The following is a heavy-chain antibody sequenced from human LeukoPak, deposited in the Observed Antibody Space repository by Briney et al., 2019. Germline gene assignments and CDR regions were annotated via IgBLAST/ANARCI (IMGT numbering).Heavy chain of an antibody. V-gene: IGHV4-30-2*01. J-gene: IGHJ6*03. Sequence: TLSLTCTVSGGSINSGGWIRQPPGKGLEWIGNIYYSGTTYYNPSLNSRVTISVDRSKNQFSLNLSSVTAADTAVYYCARVSSGAVAPYYYYYMDVWGKGTTVTVSS. CDR2: IYYSGTT. D-gene: IGHD6-19*01. CDR1: GGSINSGG. CDR3: ARVSSGAVAPYYYYYMDV.